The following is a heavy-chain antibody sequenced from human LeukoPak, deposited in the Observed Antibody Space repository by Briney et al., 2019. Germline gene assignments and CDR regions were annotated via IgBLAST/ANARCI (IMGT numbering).Heavy chain of an antibody. CDR3: ATASPIYDSSGYYYAFDI. D-gene: IGHD3-22*01. V-gene: IGHV1-2*02. J-gene: IGHJ3*02. CDR2: INPNSGGT. Sequence: GASVKVSCKASGYTFTGYYMHWVRQAPGQGLEWMGWINPNSGGTNYAQKFQGRVTMTRDTSISTAYMELSRLRSDDTAVYYCATASPIYDSSGYYYAFDIWGQGTMVTVSS. CDR1: GYTFTGYY.